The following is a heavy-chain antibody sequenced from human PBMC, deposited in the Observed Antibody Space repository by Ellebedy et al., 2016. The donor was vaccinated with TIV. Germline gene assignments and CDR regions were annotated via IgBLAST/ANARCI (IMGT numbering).Heavy chain of an antibody. CDR2: IDPRGGGT. J-gene: IGHJ5*02. CDR3: TRARGDRNWLDP. Sequence: AASVKVSCKVSGYTFTESYVHWVRQAPGQGLEWMGRIDPRGGGTSSAQKFQGRLTMTSDTSTRTADMELSGLRSDDTAVYYCTRARGDRNWLDPWGQGTLVTVSS. CDR1: GYTFTESY. V-gene: IGHV1-46*01. D-gene: IGHD4-17*01.